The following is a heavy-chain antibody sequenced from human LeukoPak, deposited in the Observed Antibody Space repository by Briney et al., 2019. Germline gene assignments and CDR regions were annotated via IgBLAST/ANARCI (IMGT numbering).Heavy chain of an antibody. V-gene: IGHV4-59*11. Sequence: SETLSLTCTVSGGSISSHYWSWIRQPPGKGLEWIGYIYYSGSTNYNPSLKSRVTISVDTSKNQFSLKLSSVTAADTAVYYCARVLSPDYGVPKITYYYYYYMDVWGKGTTVTVSS. D-gene: IGHD4-17*01. J-gene: IGHJ6*03. CDR2: IYYSGST. CDR3: ARVLSPDYGVPKITYYYYYYMDV. CDR1: GGSISSHY.